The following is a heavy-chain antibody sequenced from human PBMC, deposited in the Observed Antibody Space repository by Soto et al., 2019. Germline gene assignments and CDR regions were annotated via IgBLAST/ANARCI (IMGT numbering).Heavy chain of an antibody. CDR3: ARQGELRYFDWPNDY. J-gene: IGHJ4*02. CDR1: GYSFTSYW. D-gene: IGHD3-9*01. CDR2: IYPGDSDT. V-gene: IGHV5-51*01. Sequence: GESLKISCKGSGYSFTSYWIGWVRQMPGKGLEWMGIIYPGDSDTRYSPSFQGQVTISADKSISTAYLQWSSLKASDTAMYYCARQGELRYFDWPNDYWGQGTLVTVSS.